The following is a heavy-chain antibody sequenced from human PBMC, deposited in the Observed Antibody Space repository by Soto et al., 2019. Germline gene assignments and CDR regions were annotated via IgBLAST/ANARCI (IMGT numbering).Heavy chain of an antibody. CDR1: GYTFTSYY. J-gene: IGHJ6*01. CDR2: INPSGGST. CDR3: ARGYDSIGYYSDYYYYGMDF. Sequence: ASVKVSCKASGYTFTSYYMHWVRQAPGQGLEWMGRINPSGGSTSYAQKFQGRVTMTRDTSTSTAYMELRSLRSDDTAVYYCARGYDSIGYYSDYYYYGMDFWGQGSSVTGSS. D-gene: IGHD3-22*01. V-gene: IGHV1-46*01.